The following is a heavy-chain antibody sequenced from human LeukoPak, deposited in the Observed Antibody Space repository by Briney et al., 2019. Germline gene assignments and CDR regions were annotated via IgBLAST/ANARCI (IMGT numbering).Heavy chain of an antibody. D-gene: IGHD3-10*01. CDR3: ARDTYYYGSGSYSNFDY. Sequence: SETLSLTCTVSGGSISSYYWSWIRQPPGKGLEWIGYIYYSGSTDYNPSLKSRVNILADTSKNQFSLKLNSVTAADTAVYYCARDTYYYGSGSYSNFDYWGQGTLVTVSS. CDR2: IYYSGST. J-gene: IGHJ4*02. V-gene: IGHV4-59*12. CDR1: GGSISSYY.